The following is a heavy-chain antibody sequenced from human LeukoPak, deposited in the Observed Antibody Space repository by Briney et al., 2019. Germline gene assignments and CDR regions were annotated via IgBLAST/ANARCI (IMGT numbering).Heavy chain of an antibody. D-gene: IGHD3-10*01. CDR3: ARGCGPSLLWFGELLCFLDY. Sequence: TGGSLRLSCAASGFTFSSYAMHWVRQAPGKGLEWVAVISYDGSNKYYADSVKGRFTISRDNSKNTLYLQMNSLRAEDTAVYYCARGCGPSLLWFGELLCFLDYWGQGTLVTVSS. CDR1: GFTFSSYA. V-gene: IGHV3-30-3*01. J-gene: IGHJ4*02. CDR2: ISYDGSNK.